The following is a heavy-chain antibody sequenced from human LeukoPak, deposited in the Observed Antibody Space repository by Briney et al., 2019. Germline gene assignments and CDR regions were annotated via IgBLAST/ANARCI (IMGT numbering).Heavy chain of an antibody. V-gene: IGHV3-20*04. CDR2: INWNGGST. J-gene: IGHJ6*03. D-gene: IGHD6-6*01. CDR3: ARETSSTSSSYYSYYYIDV. CDR1: GFTFDDYG. Sequence: PGGSLRLSCAASGFTFDDYGMSWVRRAPGKGLEWVSGINWNGGSTGYADSVKGRFTISRDNVKNSLYLQMNSLRADDTALYYCARETSSTSSSYYSYYYIDVWGKGTTVTVSS.